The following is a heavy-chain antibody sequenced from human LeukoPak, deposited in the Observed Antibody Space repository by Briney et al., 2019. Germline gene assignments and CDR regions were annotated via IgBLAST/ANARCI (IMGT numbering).Heavy chain of an antibody. J-gene: IGHJ4*02. CDR2: ISGSGGST. Sequence: PGGSLRLSCAASGFTFSSYAMSWVRQAPGKGLEWVSAISGSGGSTYYADSVKGRFTISRDNSKNTLYLQMNSLRAEDTAVYYCAKVQDIVVVPALDYWGQGTLITVSS. CDR1: GFTFSSYA. D-gene: IGHD2-2*01. V-gene: IGHV3-23*01. CDR3: AKVQDIVVVPALDY.